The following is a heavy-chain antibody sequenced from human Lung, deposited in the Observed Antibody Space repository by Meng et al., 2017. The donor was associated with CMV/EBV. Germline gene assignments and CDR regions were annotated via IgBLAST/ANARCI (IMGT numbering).Heavy chain of an antibody. CDR1: RFSSYT. V-gene: IGHV3-21*01. J-gene: IGHJ4*02. Sequence: GEXXTISCAASRFSSYTLNWVRQAPGKGLEWVSSISSSSSYVYYADSVKGRFTISRDNAKNSLYLQMNSLRAEDTAVYYCAREGYDYDSGSYYYYFDHLGQGXLVTVSS. CDR3: AREGYDYDSGSYYYYFDH. CDR2: ISSSSSYV. D-gene: IGHD3-10*01.